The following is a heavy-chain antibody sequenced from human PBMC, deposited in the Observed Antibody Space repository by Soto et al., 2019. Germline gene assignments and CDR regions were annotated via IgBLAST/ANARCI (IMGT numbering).Heavy chain of an antibody. Sequence: GGSLRLSCAASGFTVNSYAMSWVRQAPGKGLEWVSGITASGGATYYADSVRGRFTISRDNSKNTLYLQMNSLRVDDTAVYYCAKDGSMVRGVVSPAPAWGQGTTVTVSS. CDR3: AKDGSMVRGVVSPAPA. CDR2: ITASGGAT. D-gene: IGHD3-10*01. CDR1: GFTVNSYA. J-gene: IGHJ6*02. V-gene: IGHV3-23*01.